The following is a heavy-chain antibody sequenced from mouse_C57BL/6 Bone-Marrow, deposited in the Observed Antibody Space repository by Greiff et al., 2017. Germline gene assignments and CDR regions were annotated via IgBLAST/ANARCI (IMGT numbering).Heavy chain of an antibody. J-gene: IGHJ3*01. CDR3: ARTLYYYGTPFAY. Sequence: QVTLKVSGPGILQPSQTLSLTCSFSGFSLSTFGMGVGRIRQPSGKGLEWLAHIWWDDDKYYNPALKSRLTISKDTSQNQVFLTIANVDTADTATYYCARTLYYYGTPFAYWGQGTLVTVSA. D-gene: IGHD1-1*01. CDR1: GFSLSTFGMG. V-gene: IGHV8-8*01. CDR2: IWWDDDK.